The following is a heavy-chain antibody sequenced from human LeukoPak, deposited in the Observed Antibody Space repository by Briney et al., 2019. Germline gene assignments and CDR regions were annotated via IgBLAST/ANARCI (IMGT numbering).Heavy chain of an antibody. CDR2: INPNSGGT. D-gene: IGHD2-15*01. J-gene: IGHJ6*03. CDR3: ARDAVAATLGFLYYYYYMDV. Sequence: ASVKVSCKASGYTFTGYYMHWVRQAPGQGLEWMGRINPNSGGTNYAQKFQGRVTMTRDPSISTAYMELSRLRSDDTAVYYCARDAVAATLGFLYYYYYMDVWGKGTTVTVSS. V-gene: IGHV1-2*06. CDR1: GYTFTGYY.